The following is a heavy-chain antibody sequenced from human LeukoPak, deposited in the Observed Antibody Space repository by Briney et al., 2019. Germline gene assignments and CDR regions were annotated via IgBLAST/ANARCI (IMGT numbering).Heavy chain of an antibody. D-gene: IGHD3-22*01. CDR1: GFTFSSYA. CDR2: ISDSGGST. V-gene: IGHV3-23*01. CDR3: AKEIGPLDY. J-gene: IGHJ4*02. Sequence: GGSLRLSCAASGFTFSSYAMSWVRQAAGKGLEWVSVISDSGGSTYYADSVKGRFTISRGNSKNTLYLQMNSLTAEDTALYYCAKEIGPLDYWGQGTLVTVSS.